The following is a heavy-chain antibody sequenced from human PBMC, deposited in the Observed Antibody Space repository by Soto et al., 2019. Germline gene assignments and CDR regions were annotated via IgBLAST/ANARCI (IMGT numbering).Heavy chain of an antibody. CDR2: IYYSGST. V-gene: IGHV4-39*01. J-gene: IGHJ4*02. CDR1: GDSITSSSYL. D-gene: IGHD6-19*01. CDR3: ARQRGSGRWMFDS. Sequence: SETLSLTCTVSGDSITSSSYLWAWIRQPPGKGLEWIGTIYYSGSTYYNPSLKSRVTMSVDTSKNQFSLKLSSVTAADTTIFYCARQRGSGRWMFDSWGQGTLVTVSS.